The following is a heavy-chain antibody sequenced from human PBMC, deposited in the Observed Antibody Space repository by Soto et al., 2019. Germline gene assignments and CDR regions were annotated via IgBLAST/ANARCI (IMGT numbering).Heavy chain of an antibody. D-gene: IGHD2-2*01. V-gene: IGHV1-69*01. CDR2: IIPISGTA. CDR1: GGTFSSYA. CDR3: ARSQGSSTSLEIYYYYYYGMDV. J-gene: IGHJ6*02. Sequence: QVQLVQSGAEVKKPGSSVKVSCKASGGTFSSYAISWVRQAPGQGLEWMGGIIPISGTAHYAQKFQGRVTITADESTSTAYMELSSLRSEDTAVYYCARSQGSSTSLEIYYYYYYGMDVWGQGTTVTVSS.